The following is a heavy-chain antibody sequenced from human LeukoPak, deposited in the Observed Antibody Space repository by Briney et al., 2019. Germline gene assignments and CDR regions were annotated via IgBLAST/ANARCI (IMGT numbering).Heavy chain of an antibody. CDR3: ARAPGGFHGDYSPIAY. CDR2: TSDDGSAK. D-gene: IGHD4-17*01. V-gene: IGHV3-30-3*01. J-gene: IGHJ4*02. CDR1: GFTFSSYA. Sequence: GGSLRLSCAASGFTFSSYAMHWVCQAPGKGLQWLALTSDDGSAKYYADSVKGRFTISRDNSQNTLYLQMNSLRADETAIYYCARAPGGFHGDYSPIAYWGQGTLVTVSS.